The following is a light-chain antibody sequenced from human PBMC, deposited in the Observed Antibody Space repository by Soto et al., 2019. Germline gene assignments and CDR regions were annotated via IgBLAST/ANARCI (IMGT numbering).Light chain of an antibody. J-gene: IGKJ4*01. Sequence: EIEFTQSPGTLSLSPGTRATLSCRASQSGTNSHLAWYQQTPGQAPRLLIFGASNRATGIPARLIVIGSGTEFPHTLRSLEPEDSAVDDCLHRSNWLTFGGGTKVDIK. CDR3: LHRSNWLT. CDR2: GAS. CDR1: QSGTNSH. V-gene: IGKV3D-20*02.